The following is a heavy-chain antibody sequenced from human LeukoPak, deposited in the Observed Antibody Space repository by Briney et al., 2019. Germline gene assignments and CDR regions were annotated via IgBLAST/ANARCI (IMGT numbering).Heavy chain of an antibody. V-gene: IGHV3-23*01. CDR2: ISGSGGST. CDR3: ARDLGSSWELYY. D-gene: IGHD6-13*01. J-gene: IGHJ4*02. CDR1: GFTFSSYG. Sequence: GGSLRLSCAASGFTFSSYGMSWVRQAPGKGLEWVSAISGSGGSTYYADSVKGRFTISRDNSKNTLYLQMNSLRAEDTAVYYCARDLGSSWELYYWGQGTLVTVSS.